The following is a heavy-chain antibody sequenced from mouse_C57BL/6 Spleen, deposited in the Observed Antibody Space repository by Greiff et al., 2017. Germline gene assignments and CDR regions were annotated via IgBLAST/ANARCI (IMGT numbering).Heavy chain of an antibody. J-gene: IGHJ2*01. V-gene: IGHV14-4*01. CDR1: GFNIKDDY. CDR2: IDPENGDT. Sequence: VQLQQSGAELVRPGASVKLSCTASGFNIKDDYMHWVKQRPEQGLEWIGWIDPENGDTEYASKSQGKATITADTSSNTAYLQLSSLTSEDTAVYYCITGSSYYFDYWGQGTTLTVSS. D-gene: IGHD1-1*01. CDR3: ITGSSYYFDY.